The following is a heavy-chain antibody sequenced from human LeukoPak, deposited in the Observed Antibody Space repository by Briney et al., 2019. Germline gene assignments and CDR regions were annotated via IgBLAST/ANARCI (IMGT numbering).Heavy chain of an antibody. Sequence: SETLSLTCAVSGGSISSGGYSWSWIRQPPGKGLEWIWYIYHSGSTYYNPSLKSRVTISVDRSKNQFSLKLSSVTAADTAVYYCARTYYYGSGSYYTPYFDYWGQGTLVTVSS. CDR1: GGSISSGGYS. V-gene: IGHV4-30-2*01. CDR2: IYHSGST. D-gene: IGHD3-10*01. J-gene: IGHJ4*02. CDR3: ARTYYYGSGSYYTPYFDY.